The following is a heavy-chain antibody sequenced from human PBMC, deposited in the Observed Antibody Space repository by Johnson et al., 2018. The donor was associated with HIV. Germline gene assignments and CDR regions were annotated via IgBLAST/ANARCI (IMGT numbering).Heavy chain of an antibody. CDR3: ARATQWLGAFDI. CDR1: GFTFSSYA. J-gene: IGHJ3*02. CDR2: ISYDGSNK. D-gene: IGHD6-19*01. V-gene: IGHV3-30-3*01. Sequence: VQLVESAGGVVQPGRSLRLSCAASGFTFSSYAMHWVRQAPGKGLEWVAVISYDGSNKYYADSVKGRFTISRDNSKNTLYLQMNSLRAEDTAVYYCARATQWLGAFDIWGQGTMVTVSS.